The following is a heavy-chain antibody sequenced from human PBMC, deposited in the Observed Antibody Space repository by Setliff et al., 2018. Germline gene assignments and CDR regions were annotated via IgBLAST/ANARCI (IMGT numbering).Heavy chain of an antibody. D-gene: IGHD3-22*01. CDR1: GYTFTGYY. V-gene: IGHV1-2*04. CDR3: ARSRDGGNSSGYSGAFDI. J-gene: IGHJ3*02. CDR2: INPNSGGT. Sequence: GAPVKVSCKASGYTFTGYYMHWVRQAPGQGLEWMGWINPNSGGTNYAQKFQGWVTMTRDTSISTAYMELSRLRSDDTAVYYCARSRDGGNSSGYSGAFDIWGQGTMVTVSS.